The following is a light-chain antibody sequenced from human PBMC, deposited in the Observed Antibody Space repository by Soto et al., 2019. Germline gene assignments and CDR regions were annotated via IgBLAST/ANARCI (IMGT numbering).Light chain of an antibody. Sequence: EIVLTQSPGTLSLYPGERATLSCRASQSVSSYYLAWYQQKPGQAPRLLIYGASTRATGIPDRFSGSGSGTDFTLVISSLQSEDFAVYYCQQYHHWPPITFGQGTRLEI. CDR1: QSVSSYY. J-gene: IGKJ5*01. V-gene: IGKV3-20*01. CDR2: GAS. CDR3: QQYHHWPPIT.